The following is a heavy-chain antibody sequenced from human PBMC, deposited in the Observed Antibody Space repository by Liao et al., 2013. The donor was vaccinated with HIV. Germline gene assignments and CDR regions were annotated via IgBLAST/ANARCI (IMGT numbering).Heavy chain of an antibody. J-gene: IGHJ4*02. CDR1: GGPISSENYY. V-gene: IGHV4-61*02. D-gene: IGHD5-18*01. CDR3: AAQYSATYAGDY. CDR2: FHANGRA. Sequence: QMVLQESGPGLVKPSQTLSLTCTVSGGPISSENYYWSWIRQPAGKGLEWVGRFHANGRADSSSSLKNRVTISVDTSQNQFSLKLSSVTAADTAVYYCAAQYSATYAGDYWGQGILVTVSS.